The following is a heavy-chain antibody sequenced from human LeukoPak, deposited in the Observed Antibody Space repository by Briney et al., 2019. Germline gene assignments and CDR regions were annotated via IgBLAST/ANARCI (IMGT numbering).Heavy chain of an antibody. V-gene: IGHV3-66*01. CDR2: IYSGGST. CDR1: GFTVSSNY. CDR3: ARDLTIFGVVIMGSDGMDV. D-gene: IGHD3-3*01. Sequence: GGSLRLSCAASGFTVSSNYMSWVRQAPGKGLEWVSVIYSGGSTYYADSVKGRFTISRDNSKNTLYLQMNSLRAEDTAVYYCARDLTIFGVVIMGSDGMDVWGQGTTVTVSS. J-gene: IGHJ6*02.